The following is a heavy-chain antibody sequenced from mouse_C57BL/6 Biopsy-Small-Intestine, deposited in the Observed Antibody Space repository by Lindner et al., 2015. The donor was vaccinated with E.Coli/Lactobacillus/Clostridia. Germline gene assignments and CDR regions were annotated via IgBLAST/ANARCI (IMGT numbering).Heavy chain of an antibody. J-gene: IGHJ1*01. CDR2: INPNSGAT. CDR3: ARDWGFLDWDEGPFEI. CDR1: GYTFTAYY. D-gene: IGHD4-1*01. V-gene: IGHV1-18*01. Sequence: SVKVSCKASGYTFTAYYLYWVRQAPGQGLEWMGRINPNSGATNYARKFQGRVTMTRDTSISTLYMELSRLRSDDTAVYYCARDWGFLDWDEGPFEIWGQGTMVTVSS.